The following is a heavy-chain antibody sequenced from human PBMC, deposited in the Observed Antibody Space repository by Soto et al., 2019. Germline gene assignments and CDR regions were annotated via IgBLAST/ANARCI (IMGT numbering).Heavy chain of an antibody. D-gene: IGHD1-26*01. CDR3: ERGFYRGSSAPAVAFNI. Sequence: GGSLRLSCAASGFPFSSYGMHWVRQAPGKGQEWVAFISHHRSNKYYADSVKGRFTISRDNSKNTLYLQMNSLRAEDTADDYCERGFYRGSSAPAVAFNIWGQGRTVTV. V-gene: IGHV3-30*03. CDR2: ISHHRSNK. CDR1: GFPFSSYG. J-gene: IGHJ3*02.